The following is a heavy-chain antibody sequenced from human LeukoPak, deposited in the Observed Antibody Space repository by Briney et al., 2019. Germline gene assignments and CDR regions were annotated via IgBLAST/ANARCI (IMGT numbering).Heavy chain of an antibody. Sequence: EASVKVSCKASGYTFTSYYMHWVRQAPGQGLEWMGIINPSGGSTSYAQKFQGRVTMTRDTSRSTVYMELSSLRSEYTAVYYCAVYCSGGSCYFKYFQHWGQGTLVTVSS. V-gene: IGHV1-46*01. J-gene: IGHJ1*01. CDR2: INPSGGST. D-gene: IGHD2-15*01. CDR3: AVYCSGGSCYFKYFQH. CDR1: GYTFTSYY.